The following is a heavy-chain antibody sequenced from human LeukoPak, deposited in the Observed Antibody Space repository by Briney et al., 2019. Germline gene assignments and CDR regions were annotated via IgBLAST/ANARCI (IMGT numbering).Heavy chain of an antibody. CDR2: IRYDGSNK. V-gene: IGHV3-30*02. CDR1: GFTFSSYG. Sequence: GRSLRLSCAASGFTFSSYGMHWVRQAPGKGLEWVAFIRYDGSNKYYADSVKGRFTISRDNSKNTLYLQMNSLRAEGTAVYYCAKDKDIVVVVAATPLDYWGQGTLVTVSS. D-gene: IGHD2-15*01. J-gene: IGHJ4*02. CDR3: AKDKDIVVVVAATPLDY.